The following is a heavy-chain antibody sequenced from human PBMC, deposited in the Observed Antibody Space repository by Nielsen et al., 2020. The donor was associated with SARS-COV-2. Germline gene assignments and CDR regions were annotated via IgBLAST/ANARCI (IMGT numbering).Heavy chain of an antibody. CDR1: GYTFTSYG. CDR2: INAGTGNT. CDR3: ARDSFPYYYYMDV. J-gene: IGHJ6*03. Sequence: ASVKVSCKASGYTFTSYGISWVRQASGQGLEWMGWINAGTGNTKYSQNFQGRVTITRDTSATTAYMELRSLRSDDTAVYYCARDSFPYYYYMDVWGKGTTVIVSS. V-gene: IGHV1-18*04.